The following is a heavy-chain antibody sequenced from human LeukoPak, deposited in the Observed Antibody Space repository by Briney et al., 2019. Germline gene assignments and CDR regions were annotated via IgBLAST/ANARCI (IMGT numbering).Heavy chain of an antibody. CDR2: ISYDGSNK. CDR1: GFTFSSYA. Sequence: GRSLRLSCAASGFTFSSYAMHWVRQAPGKGLEWVAVISYDGSNKYYADSVKGRFTISRDNSKNTLYLQMNSLRAEDTAVYYCARVYGIYGSGTPGAFDIWGQGTMVTVSS. D-gene: IGHD3-10*01. CDR3: ARVYGIYGSGTPGAFDI. V-gene: IGHV3-30-3*01. J-gene: IGHJ3*02.